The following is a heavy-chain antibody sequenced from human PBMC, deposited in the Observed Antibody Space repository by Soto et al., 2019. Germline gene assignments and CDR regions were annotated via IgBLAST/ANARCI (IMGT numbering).Heavy chain of an antibody. J-gene: IGHJ6*02. CDR2: ISAYNGNT. Sequence: GASVKVACKASGYSFTSYGISWVRQAPGQGLEWMGWISAYNGNTNYAQKLQGRVTMTTDTSTSTAYMELRSLRSDDTAAYYCARFNDGYYYYYYGMDVWGQGTTVTVSS. CDR1: GYSFTSYG. D-gene: IGHD1-1*01. V-gene: IGHV1-18*01. CDR3: ARFNDGYYYYYYGMDV.